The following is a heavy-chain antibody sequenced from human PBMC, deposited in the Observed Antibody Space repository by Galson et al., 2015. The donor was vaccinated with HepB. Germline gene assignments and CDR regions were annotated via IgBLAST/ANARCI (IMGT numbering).Heavy chain of an antibody. CDR2: ISWNSGSI. CDR1: GFTFDDYA. Sequence: SLRLSCAASGFTFDDYAMHWVRQAPGKGLEWVSGISWNSGSIGYADSVKGRFTISRDNAKNSLYLQMNSLRAEDTALYYCAKDTPNDAFDIWGQGTMVTVSS. V-gene: IGHV3-9*01. J-gene: IGHJ3*02. CDR3: AKDTPNDAFDI.